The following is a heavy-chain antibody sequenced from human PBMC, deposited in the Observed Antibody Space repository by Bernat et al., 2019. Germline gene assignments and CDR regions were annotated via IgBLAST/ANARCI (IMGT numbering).Heavy chain of an antibody. CDR2: ISYDGSNK. Sequence: QVQLVESGGGVVQPGRSLRLSCAASGFTFSSYAMHWVRQAPGKGLEWVAVISYDGSNKYYADSVKGRFTISRDDSKNTLYLQMNSLRAEDTAVYYCARDSGYCTNGVCYMTYYVDYWGQGTRVTVSS. V-gene: IGHV3-30-3*01. D-gene: IGHD2-8*01. CDR1: GFTFSSYA. CDR3: ARDSGYCTNGVCYMTYYVDY. J-gene: IGHJ4*02.